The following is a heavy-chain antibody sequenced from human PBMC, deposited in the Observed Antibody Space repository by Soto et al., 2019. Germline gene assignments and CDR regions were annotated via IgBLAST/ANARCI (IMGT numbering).Heavy chain of an antibody. CDR1: GYTFTSYG. V-gene: IGHV1-18*01. CDR2: ISAYNGNT. Sequence: QVQLVQSGAEVKKPGASVKVSCKASGYTFTSYGISWVRQAPGQGLEWMGWISAYNGNTNYAQKLQGRVTMTTDTATSTAYMELRSLRSDDTAVYYCASESPPKGGSGSYGVYYYCYMDVWGKGTTVTVSS. D-gene: IGHD3-10*01. J-gene: IGHJ6*03. CDR3: ASESPPKGGSGSYGVYYYCYMDV.